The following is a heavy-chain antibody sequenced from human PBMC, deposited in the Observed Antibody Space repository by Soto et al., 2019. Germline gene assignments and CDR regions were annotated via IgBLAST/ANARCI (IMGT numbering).Heavy chain of an antibody. J-gene: IGHJ6*03. Sequence: SETLSLTCTVSGGSISSSSYYWGWIRQPPGKGLEWIGSIYYSGSTYYNPSLKSRVTISVDTSKNQFSLKLSSVTAADTAVYYCARPAPYSTYYYYYMDVWGKGTTVTVSS. CDR3: ARPAPYSTYYYYYMDV. CDR2: IYYSGST. D-gene: IGHD4-4*01. V-gene: IGHV4-39*01. CDR1: GGSISSSSYY.